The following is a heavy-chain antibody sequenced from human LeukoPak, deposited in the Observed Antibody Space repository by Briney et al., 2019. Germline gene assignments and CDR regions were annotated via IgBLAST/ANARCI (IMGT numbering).Heavy chain of an antibody. J-gene: IGHJ3*02. CDR3: ARLSNSMVRGVIKDAFDI. CDR1: GGSISSGDYY. Sequence: SETLSLTCTVSGGSISSGDYYWSWIRQPPGKGLEWIGYIYYSGSSNFNPSLKSRVTISIDTSKNRFSLRLSSVTAADTAVYYCARLSNSMVRGVIKDAFDIWGQGTMVTVSS. CDR2: IYYSGSS. D-gene: IGHD3-10*01. V-gene: IGHV4-61*08.